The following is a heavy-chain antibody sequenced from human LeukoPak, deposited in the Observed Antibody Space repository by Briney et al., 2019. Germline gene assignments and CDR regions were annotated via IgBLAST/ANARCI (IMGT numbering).Heavy chain of an antibody. V-gene: IGHV3-48*03. CDR1: GFTFSSYE. J-gene: IGHJ4*02. D-gene: IGHD5-12*01. Sequence: GGTLRLSCAASGFTFSSYEMNWVRQAPGEGLEWVSYISSSGSTIYYADSVKGRFTISRDNSKNTLYLQMNRLRAEDTAVYYCARGPSGYHNTGGQGTLVTVSS. CDR2: ISSSGSTI. CDR3: ARGPSGYHNT.